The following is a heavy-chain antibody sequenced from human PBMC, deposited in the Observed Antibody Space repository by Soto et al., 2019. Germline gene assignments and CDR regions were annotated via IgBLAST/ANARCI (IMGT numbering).Heavy chain of an antibody. J-gene: IGHJ5*02. CDR1: GYNFTNYC. CDR2: SFPADSDT. V-gene: IGHV5-51*01. Sequence: PGESLKISCKASGYNFTNYCIAWVRQTPGEGLEWMGISFPADSDTRYSPSFEGHVTFSVDKSLTTAYLHLSSLRASDTAIYYCARRASGRMTATADNFFDPWGQGTLVTVSS. D-gene: IGHD2-21*02. CDR3: ARRASGRMTATADNFFDP.